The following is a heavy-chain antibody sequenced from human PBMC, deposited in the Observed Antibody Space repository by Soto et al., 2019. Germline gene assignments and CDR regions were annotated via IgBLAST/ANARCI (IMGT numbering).Heavy chain of an antibody. D-gene: IGHD3-22*01. CDR3: ARVWDYYDSSGYYDFDY. Sequence: QVQLVQSGAEVKKPGASVKVSCKASGYTFTSYGISWVRQAPGQGLEWMGWISAYNGNTNYAQKLQGRITMTTDTSTSTAYMELRSLRSDDTAVYYCARVWDYYDSSGYYDFDYWGQGTLVTVSS. J-gene: IGHJ4*02. CDR1: GYTFTSYG. V-gene: IGHV1-18*01. CDR2: ISAYNGNT.